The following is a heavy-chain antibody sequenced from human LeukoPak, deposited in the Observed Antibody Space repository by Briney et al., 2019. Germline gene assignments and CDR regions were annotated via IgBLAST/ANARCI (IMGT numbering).Heavy chain of an antibody. D-gene: IGHD3-10*01. CDR3: AGGSTMIRGAADY. Sequence: SETLSLTCTVSGGSISSYYWSWIRQPPGKGLEWIGYIYYSGSPNYNPSLKSRVTISVDTSKNQFSLKLSSVTAADTAVYFCAGGSTMIRGAADYWGQGTLVAVSS. CDR2: IYYSGSP. V-gene: IGHV4-59*01. CDR1: GGSISSYY. J-gene: IGHJ4*02.